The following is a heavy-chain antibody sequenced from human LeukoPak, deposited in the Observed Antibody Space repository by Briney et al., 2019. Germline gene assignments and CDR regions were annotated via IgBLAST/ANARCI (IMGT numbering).Heavy chain of an antibody. V-gene: IGHV1-18*04. J-gene: IGHJ4*02. Sequence: ASVKVSCKASGYTFTSYGINWVRQAPGQGLEWMGWISVYNGNTNYAQNVQDRVTMTTDTSTSTAYMELRSLRSDDTAVYYCARDPDIVASSSYFDFWGRGTLVTVSS. D-gene: IGHD5-12*01. CDR1: GYTFTSYG. CDR2: ISVYNGNT. CDR3: ARDPDIVASSSYFDF.